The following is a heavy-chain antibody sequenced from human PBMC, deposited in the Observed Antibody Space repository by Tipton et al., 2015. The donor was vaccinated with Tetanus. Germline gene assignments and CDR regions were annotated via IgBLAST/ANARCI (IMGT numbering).Heavy chain of an antibody. CDR1: GGSMRGDH. CDR3: AGYRVGWGGRGY. Sequence: TLSLTCTVSGGSMRGDHWSWIRQPPGKGLEWLGPTYDSGRVNYNPSLKIRVTISIDASRNQFSLTLNSVTAADPAVYFCAGYRVGWGGRGYWGQGTLVTVSS. V-gene: IGHV4-59*01. D-gene: IGHD5-24*01. CDR2: TYDSGRV. J-gene: IGHJ4*02.